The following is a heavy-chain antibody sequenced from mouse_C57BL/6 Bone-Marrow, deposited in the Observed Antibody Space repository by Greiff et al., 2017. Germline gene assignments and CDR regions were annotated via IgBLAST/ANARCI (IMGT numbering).Heavy chain of an antibody. CDR1: GFNIKNTN. D-gene: IGHD2-2*01. J-gene: IGHJ4*01. V-gene: IGHV14-3*01. CDR3: ARRLPLSAMDY. CDR2: IDPANGNT. Sequence: EVQLQQSVAELVRPGASVKLSCTASGFNIKNTNMHWVKQRPEQGLEWIGRIDPANGNTKYAPKFQGKATITADTSSNTAYLQRSSLTSEDTAIYYCARRLPLSAMDYWGQGTSVTVSS.